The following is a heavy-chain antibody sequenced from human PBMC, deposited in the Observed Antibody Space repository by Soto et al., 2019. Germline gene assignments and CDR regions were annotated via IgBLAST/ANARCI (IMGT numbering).Heavy chain of an antibody. J-gene: IGHJ5*02. V-gene: IGHV1-2*02. CDR3: AGDVGFCSSTSCYSRLGWFDP. D-gene: IGHD2-2*02. Sequence: QVQLVQSGAEVKKPGASVKVSCKASGYTFTGYYMHWVRQAPGQGLEWMGWINPNSGGTNYAQKFQGRVTMTRDTSIITAYMELSRLGSDDTAVYYCAGDVGFCSSTSCYSRLGWFDPWGQGTLVTVSS. CDR2: INPNSGGT. CDR1: GYTFTGYY.